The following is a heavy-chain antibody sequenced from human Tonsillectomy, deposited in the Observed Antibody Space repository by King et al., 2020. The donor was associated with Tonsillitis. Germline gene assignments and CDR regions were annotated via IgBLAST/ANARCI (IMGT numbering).Heavy chain of an antibody. CDR1: GFTFSSNA. J-gene: IGHJ4*02. V-gene: IGHV3-23*04. CDR2: ISGSGGST. D-gene: IGHD3-9*01. CDR3: AKGGHFDWLLSFDY. Sequence: VQLVESGGGLVQPGGSLRLSCAASGFTFSSNARSWVRRAPGKGLEGVSAISGSGGSTFFPDSVKGLFTISRDNSKNTLYLQMKSLRAEDTAVYYCAKGGHFDWLLSFDYWGLGTLVTVSS.